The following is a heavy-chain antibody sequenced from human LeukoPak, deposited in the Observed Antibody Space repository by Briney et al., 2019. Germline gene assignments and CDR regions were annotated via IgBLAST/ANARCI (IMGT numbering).Heavy chain of an antibody. V-gene: IGHV3-7*03. D-gene: IGHD3-3*01. CDR1: GFTFSNYW. Sequence: GGSLRLSCAASGFTFSNYWMHWVRQAPGKGLEWVANINQDGSEKYYVGSVKGRFSISRDNAKNSVYLQMNSLRAEDTAVYYCARGARITIFGVVITSLTFDYWGQGTLVTVSS. J-gene: IGHJ4*02. CDR2: INQDGSEK. CDR3: ARGARITIFGVVITSLTFDY.